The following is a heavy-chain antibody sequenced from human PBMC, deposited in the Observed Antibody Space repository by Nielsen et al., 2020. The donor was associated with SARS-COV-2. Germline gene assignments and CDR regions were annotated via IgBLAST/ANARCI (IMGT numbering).Heavy chain of an antibody. CDR1: GFTFDDYA. D-gene: IGHD4-17*01. CDR2: ISWNSGSI. CDR3: AKDFGDYVGDYYYGMDV. J-gene: IGHJ6*02. Sequence: LSLTCAASGFTFDDYAMHWVRQAPGKGLEWVSGISWNSGSIGYADSVKGRFTISRDNAKNSLYLQMNSLRAEDTALYYCAKDFGDYVGDYYYGMDVWGQGTTVTVSS. V-gene: IGHV3-9*01.